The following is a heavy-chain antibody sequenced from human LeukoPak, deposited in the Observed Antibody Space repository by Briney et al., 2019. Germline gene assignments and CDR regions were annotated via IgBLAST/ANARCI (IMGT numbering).Heavy chain of an antibody. V-gene: IGHV3-30-3*01. J-gene: IGHJ4*02. Sequence: GGSLRLSCAASGFTFSSYAMHWVRQAPGKGLEWVAVISYDGSNKYYADSVKGRFTISRDNSKNTLYLQMNSLRAEDTAVYYCATGSGFDYWGQGTPVTVSS. CDR3: ATGSGFDY. CDR1: GFTFSSYA. D-gene: IGHD3-10*01. CDR2: ISYDGSNK.